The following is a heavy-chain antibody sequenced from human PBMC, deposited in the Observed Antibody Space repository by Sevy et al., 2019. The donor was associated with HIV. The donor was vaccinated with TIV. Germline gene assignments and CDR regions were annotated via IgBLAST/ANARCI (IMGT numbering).Heavy chain of an antibody. D-gene: IGHD6-13*01. V-gene: IGHV3-30-3*01. CDR1: GLTFGGFA. Sequence: GGSLSLSFAASGLTFGGFAMHGVRRAPGRGLEWVAVLSYDGGNKYSPDSVKGRFTISRENSKNTLYLQMNSLRAEDTAVYYCASILSAGMSRRGTRQQLGELDYWGQGTLVTVSS. CDR3: ASILSAGMSRRGTRQQLGELDY. CDR2: LSYDGGNK. J-gene: IGHJ4*02.